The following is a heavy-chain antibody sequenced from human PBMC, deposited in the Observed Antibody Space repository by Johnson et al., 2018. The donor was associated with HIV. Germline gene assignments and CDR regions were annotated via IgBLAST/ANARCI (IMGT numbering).Heavy chain of an antibody. CDR2: IGTAGDT. J-gene: IGHJ3*02. CDR1: GFTVSSNY. CDR3: ARVGYHDAFDI. Sequence: EMQLVESGGGVVRPGGSLRLSCAASGFTVSSNYMSWVRQAPGKGLEWVSVIGTAGDTYYPGSVKGRFTISRENAKNSLYLQMNSLRAGDTAVYDCARVGYHDAFDIWGQGTMVTVSS. D-gene: IGHD3-16*02. V-gene: IGHV3-13*01.